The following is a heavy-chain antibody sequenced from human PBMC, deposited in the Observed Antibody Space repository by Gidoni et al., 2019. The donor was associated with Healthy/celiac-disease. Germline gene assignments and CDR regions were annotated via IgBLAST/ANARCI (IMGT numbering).Heavy chain of an antibody. V-gene: IGHV4-34*01. Sequence: QVQLQQWGAGLLKPSETLSLTCAVYGGSFSGYYWSWIRQPPGKGLEWIGEINHSGSTNYNPSLKSRVTISVDTSKNQFSLKLSSVTAADTAVYYCARVYYDSSGWSPYNWFDPWGQGTLVTVSS. CDR2: INHSGST. CDR3: ARVYYDSSGWSPYNWFDP. J-gene: IGHJ5*02. D-gene: IGHD3-22*01. CDR1: GGSFSGYY.